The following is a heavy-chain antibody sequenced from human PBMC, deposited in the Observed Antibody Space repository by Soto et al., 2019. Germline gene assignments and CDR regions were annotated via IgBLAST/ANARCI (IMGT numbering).Heavy chain of an antibody. J-gene: IGHJ5*02. CDR2: ISAYNGNT. CDR1: GYTFTTYG. CDR3: ARGGAADFWSGHNNWFDP. V-gene: IGHV1-18*01. D-gene: IGHD3-3*01. Sequence: ASVKVSCKASGYTFTTYGITWVGQAPGQGLEWMGWISAYNGNTNYAQKLQGRVTMTTDTSTSTAYMELRSLRSDDTAVYYCARGGAADFWSGHNNWFDPWGQGTLVTVSS.